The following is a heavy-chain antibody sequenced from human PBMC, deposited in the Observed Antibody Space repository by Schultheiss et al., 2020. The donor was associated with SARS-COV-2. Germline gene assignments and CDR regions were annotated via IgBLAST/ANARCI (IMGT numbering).Heavy chain of an antibody. D-gene: IGHD3-16*01. CDR3: ARSRGGSRWDGMDV. Sequence: GESLKISCKGSGYSFTSYWIGWVRQMPGKGLEWMGIIYPGDSDTRYSPSFQGQVTISADKSISTTYLQSTTLKASETAIYYCARSRGGSRWDGMDVWGQGTTVTVSS. V-gene: IGHV5-51*01. J-gene: IGHJ6*02. CDR1: GYSFTSYW. CDR2: IYPGDSDT.